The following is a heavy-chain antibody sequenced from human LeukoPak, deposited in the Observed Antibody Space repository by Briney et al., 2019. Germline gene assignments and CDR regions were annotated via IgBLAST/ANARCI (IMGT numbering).Heavy chain of an antibody. J-gene: IGHJ6*02. CDR3: ARAGYCSSTSCYTGNDGMDV. Sequence: ASVTVSCKASGYTFTSYAMHWVRQAPGQRLEWMGWISAYNGNTNYAQKLQGRVTMTTDTSTSTAYMELRSLRSDDTAVYYCARAGYCSSTSCYTGNDGMDVWGQGTTVTVSS. CDR1: GYTFTSYA. D-gene: IGHD2-2*02. CDR2: ISAYNGNT. V-gene: IGHV1-18*01.